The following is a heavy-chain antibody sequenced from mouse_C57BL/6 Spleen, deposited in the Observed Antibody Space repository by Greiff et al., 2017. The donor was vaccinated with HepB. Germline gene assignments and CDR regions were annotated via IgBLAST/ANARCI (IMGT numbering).Heavy chain of an antibody. CDR2: ISYDGSN. V-gene: IGHV3-6*01. CDR3: ARGGYSNYVFDY. D-gene: IGHD2-5*01. CDR1: GYSITSGYY. J-gene: IGHJ2*01. Sequence: EVQLQESGPGLVKPSQSLSLTCSVTGYSITSGYYWNWIRQFPGNKLEWMGYISYDGSNNYNPSLKNRIPITRDTSKNQFFLKLNSVTTEDTATYYCARGGYSNYVFDYWGQGTTLTVSS.